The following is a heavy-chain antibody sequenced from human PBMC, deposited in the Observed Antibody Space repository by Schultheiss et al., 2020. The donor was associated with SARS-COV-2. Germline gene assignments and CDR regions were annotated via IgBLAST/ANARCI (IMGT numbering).Heavy chain of an antibody. D-gene: IGHD4-23*01. Sequence: GGSLRLSCAASGFTFSSYDMHWVRQATGKGLEWVSAIGTAGDTYYADSVKGRFTISRDNSKNTLYLQMNSLRAEDTAVYYCARGLRYGGTIDYWGQGTLVTVSS. CDR2: IGTAGDT. J-gene: IGHJ4*02. V-gene: IGHV3-13*01. CDR3: ARGLRYGGTIDY. CDR1: GFTFSSYD.